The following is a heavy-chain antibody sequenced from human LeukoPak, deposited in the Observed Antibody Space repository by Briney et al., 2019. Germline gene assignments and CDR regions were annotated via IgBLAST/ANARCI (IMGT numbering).Heavy chain of an antibody. CDR2: INHSGST. D-gene: IGHD1-7*01. CDR1: GGSFGGYY. Sequence: SETLSLTCAVYGGSFGGYYWSWIRQPPGKGLEWIGEINHSGSTNYNPSLKSRVTISVDTSKNQFSLKLSSVTAADTAVYYCARERHGVLELRGYFDYWGQGTLVTVSS. V-gene: IGHV4-34*01. CDR3: ARERHGVLELRGYFDY. J-gene: IGHJ4*02.